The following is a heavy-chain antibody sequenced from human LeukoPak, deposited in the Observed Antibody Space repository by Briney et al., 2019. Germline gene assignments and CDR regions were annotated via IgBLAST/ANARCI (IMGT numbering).Heavy chain of an antibody. D-gene: IGHD2/OR15-2a*01. CDR1: GGSINSASHY. J-gene: IGHJ4*02. V-gene: IGHV4-39*01. Sequence: PSETLSLTCTVYGGSINSASHYWVWIRQSPGKGLEWIGTISYSGSTYYNPSLMSRVTISVDTSKNQFSLKLRSVTAADTALYYCARQPQDVVIAPTLPFDYWGQGTLVTVSS. CDR2: ISYSGST. CDR3: ARQPQDVVIAPTLPFDY.